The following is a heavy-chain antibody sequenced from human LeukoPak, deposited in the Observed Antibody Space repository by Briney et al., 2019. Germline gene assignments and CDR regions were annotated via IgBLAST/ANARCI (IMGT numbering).Heavy chain of an antibody. CDR2: ISAYNGNK. V-gene: IGHV1-18*01. J-gene: IGHJ4*02. CDR3: ARVGDGDYYFDY. D-gene: IGHD4-17*01. Sequence: ASVKVSCTASGYTFVTYGINWVRQAPGQGLEWMGWISAYNGNKKYAQKFQGRVTMTTDTSTSTAYMELRSLRSEDTAVYYCARVGDGDYYFDYWGQGTLVTVSS. CDR1: GYTFVTYG.